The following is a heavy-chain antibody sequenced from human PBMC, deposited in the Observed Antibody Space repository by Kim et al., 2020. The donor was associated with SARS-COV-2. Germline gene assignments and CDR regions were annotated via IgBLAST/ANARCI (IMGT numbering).Heavy chain of an antibody. D-gene: IGHD6-19*01. CDR3: ARDTFKGGTVAGFDY. Sequence: SETLSLTCTVSGGSISSYYWSWIRQPPGKGLEWIGYIYYSGSTNYNPSLKSRVTISVDTSKNQFSLKLSSVTAADTAVYYCARDTFKGGTVAGFDYWGQGTLVTVSS. V-gene: IGHV4-59*13. CDR2: IYYSGST. J-gene: IGHJ4*02. CDR1: GGSISSYY.